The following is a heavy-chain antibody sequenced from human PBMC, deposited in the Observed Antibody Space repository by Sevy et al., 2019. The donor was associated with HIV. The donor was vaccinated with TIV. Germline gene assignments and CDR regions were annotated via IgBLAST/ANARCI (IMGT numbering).Heavy chain of an antibody. D-gene: IGHD6-13*01. CDR1: GFTFSSYA. CDR3: AKATAAVPNWFDP. Sequence: GVLRLSCAASGFTFSSYAMSWVRQAPGKGLEWVSAISGSGGSTYYADSGKGRFTISRDNSKNTLYLQMNSLRAEDTAVYYCAKATAAVPNWFDPWGQGTLVTVSS. J-gene: IGHJ5*02. CDR2: ISGSGGST. V-gene: IGHV3-23*01.